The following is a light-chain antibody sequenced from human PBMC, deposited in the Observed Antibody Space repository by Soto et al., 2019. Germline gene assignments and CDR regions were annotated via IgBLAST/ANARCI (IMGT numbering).Light chain of an antibody. CDR1: QSGLYSSNNKNY. J-gene: IGKJ1*01. Sequence: DIGMTQAPDSLAVSLGERATINCKYGQSGLYSSNNKNYLAWYQQTPGQPPRLLIYWASTRESGVPDRFSGRGYGTDFTLSISSLQAEDVAVYYCQQYYRPPGGTFGQGTKVV. CDR3: QQYYRPPGGT. V-gene: IGKV4-1*01. CDR2: WAS.